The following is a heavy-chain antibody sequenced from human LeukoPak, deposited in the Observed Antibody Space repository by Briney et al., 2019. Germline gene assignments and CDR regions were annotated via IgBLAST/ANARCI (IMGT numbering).Heavy chain of an antibody. Sequence: ASVKVSCKASGYTFTSYGISWVRQAPGQGLEWMGWISAYNGNTNYAQKLQGRVTMTIDTSTSTAYMELRSLRSDDTAVYYCAREDTRDGYNYYYYYGMDVWGQGTTVTVSS. J-gene: IGHJ6*02. CDR1: GYTFTSYG. CDR2: ISAYNGNT. D-gene: IGHD5-24*01. CDR3: AREDTRDGYNYYYYYGMDV. V-gene: IGHV1-18*01.